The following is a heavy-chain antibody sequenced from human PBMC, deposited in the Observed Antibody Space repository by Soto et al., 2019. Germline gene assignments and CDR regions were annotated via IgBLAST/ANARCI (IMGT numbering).Heavy chain of an antibody. Sequence: QVQLQQWGAGLLKPSETLSLTCAVYGGSFSGYYWSWIRQPPGKGMEWIGEINHSGSTNDNPSLKSRVTISVETSKTQFSLKLRSVTSEDTAVYYCARVKPRGSEYYGSGPHGMDVWGQGTTGTVSS. V-gene: IGHV4-34*01. CDR3: ARVKPRGSEYYGSGPHGMDV. CDR2: INHSGST. D-gene: IGHD3-10*01. J-gene: IGHJ6*02. CDR1: GGSFSGYY.